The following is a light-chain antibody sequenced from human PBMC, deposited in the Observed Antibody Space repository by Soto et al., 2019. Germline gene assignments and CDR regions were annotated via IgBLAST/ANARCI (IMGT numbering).Light chain of an antibody. CDR1: QSISSNS. V-gene: IGKV3-20*01. Sequence: EIVLTQSPGTLSVSPGERATLSCRASQSISSNSLAWYQQKPGQAPSLLIYGASSRATGIPDRFSGSGSGTDFTLTISRLEPEDSEIYYCQQYGSWTFGQGTKVEIK. J-gene: IGKJ1*01. CDR2: GAS. CDR3: QQYGSWT.